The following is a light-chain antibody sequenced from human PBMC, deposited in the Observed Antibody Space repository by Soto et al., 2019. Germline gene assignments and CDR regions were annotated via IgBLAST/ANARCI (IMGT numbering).Light chain of an antibody. Sequence: AIRMTQSPSSLSATPGISATITCRASQGISSYLAWYQQKPGKAPKLLIYAASTLPSGVPSRFSGSGSGTDFTLTISCLQSEDFATYYCQQYYSYPITFGQGTRLEIK. J-gene: IGKJ5*01. CDR1: QGISSY. CDR2: AAS. CDR3: QQYYSYPIT. V-gene: IGKV1-8*01.